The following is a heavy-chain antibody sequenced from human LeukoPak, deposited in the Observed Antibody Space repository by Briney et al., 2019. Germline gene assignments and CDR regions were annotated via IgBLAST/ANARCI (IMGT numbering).Heavy chain of an antibody. Sequence: GASVKVSCKASGYTFTGYYMHWVRQAPGQGLEWMGWINPNSGGTNYAQKFQGRVTVTRDTSISTAYMELSRLRSDDTAVYYCARASRITMVRGVMRYFDYWGQGTLVTVSS. CDR1: GYTFTGYY. CDR3: ARASRITMVRGVMRYFDY. D-gene: IGHD3-10*01. V-gene: IGHV1-2*02. CDR2: INPNSGGT. J-gene: IGHJ4*02.